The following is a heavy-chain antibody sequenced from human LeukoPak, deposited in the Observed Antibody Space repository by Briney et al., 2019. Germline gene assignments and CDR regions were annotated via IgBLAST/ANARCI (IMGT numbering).Heavy chain of an antibody. CDR1: GFTFSSYA. CDR3: ARETRSGQSLMSFDY. CDR2: INWNGGST. V-gene: IGHV3-20*01. D-gene: IGHD2-8*01. Sequence: GGSLRLSCAASGFTFSSYAMSWVRQAPGKGLEWVCGINWNGGSTDYADSVKGRFTISRDNAKNSLYLQMNSLRAEDTALYHCARETRSGQSLMSFDYWGQGTLVPVSS. J-gene: IGHJ4*02.